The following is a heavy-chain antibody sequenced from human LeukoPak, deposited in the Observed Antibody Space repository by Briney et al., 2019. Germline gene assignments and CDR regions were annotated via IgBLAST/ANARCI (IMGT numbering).Heavy chain of an antibody. D-gene: IGHD3-22*01. CDR1: GFTFDDYA. CDR2: ISWNSGSI. V-gene: IGHV3-9*01. J-gene: IGHJ4*02. Sequence: GGSLRLSCAASGFTFDDYAMHWVRQAPGKGLEWVSGISWNSGSIGYADSVKGRFTISRDNAKNSLYLQMNSLRAEDTALYYCAKGTGDYYDSSGYLDYWGQGTLVTVSS. CDR3: AKGTGDYYDSSGYLDY.